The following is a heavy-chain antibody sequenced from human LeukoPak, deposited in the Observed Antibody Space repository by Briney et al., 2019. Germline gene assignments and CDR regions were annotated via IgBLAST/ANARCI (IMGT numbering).Heavy chain of an antibody. CDR1: GGSISSYY. D-gene: IGHD3-10*01. CDR2: IYTSGST. Sequence: SETLSLTCTVSGGSISSYYWSWIRQPAGERLEWIGRIYTSGSTNYNPSLKSRVTMSVDTSKNQFSLKLSSVTAADTAVYYCAMGITMVRGEYFDYWGQGTLVTVSS. J-gene: IGHJ4*02. CDR3: AMGITMVRGEYFDY. V-gene: IGHV4-4*07.